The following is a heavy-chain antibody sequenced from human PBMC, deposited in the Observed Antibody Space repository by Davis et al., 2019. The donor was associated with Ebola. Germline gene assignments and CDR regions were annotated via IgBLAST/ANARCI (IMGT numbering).Heavy chain of an antibody. CDR3: ARLLEQQLAYYFDY. CDR1: GYTSSNYW. CDR2: IFLDDSDI. J-gene: IGHJ4*02. D-gene: IGHD6-13*01. Sequence: GESLKISCKGSGYTSSNYWIGWVRQLPGKGLEWVGIIFLDDSDIRYSPSFQGHVTISADKSISTAYLQWSSLKASDTAMYYCARLLEQQLAYYFDYWGQGTLVTVSS. V-gene: IGHV5-51*01.